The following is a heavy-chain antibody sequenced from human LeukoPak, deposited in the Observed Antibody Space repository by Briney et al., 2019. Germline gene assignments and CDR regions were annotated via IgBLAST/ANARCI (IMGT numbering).Heavy chain of an antibody. J-gene: IGHJ6*02. CDR1: GLTVSSDY. V-gene: IGHV3-53*01. Sequence: GGSLRLSCAASGLTVSSDYMNWVRQAPGKGLEWVSVIQSGGTTYYAHFVKGRFTISRDISKNTLYLQMDSLRAEDTAVYYCAREPWGAKGAAWGMDVWGQGTTVTVSS. D-gene: IGHD1-26*01. CDR3: AREPWGAKGAAWGMDV. CDR2: IQSGGTT.